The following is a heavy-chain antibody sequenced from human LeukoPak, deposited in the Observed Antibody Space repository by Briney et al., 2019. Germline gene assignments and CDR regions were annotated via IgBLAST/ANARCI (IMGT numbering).Heavy chain of an antibody. CDR1: GGSISRNY. V-gene: IGHV4-59*01. D-gene: IGHD6-13*01. CDR2: IYYSGST. J-gene: IGHJ4*02. Sequence: PSETLSLTCTISGGSISRNYWNWIRQSPGKGLEWIGHIYYSGSTNYNPSLKSRVTISVDTSKNQFTLKLSSVTAADTAVYYCARDLGVYGNFDYWGQGTLVTVSS. CDR3: ARDLGVYGNFDY.